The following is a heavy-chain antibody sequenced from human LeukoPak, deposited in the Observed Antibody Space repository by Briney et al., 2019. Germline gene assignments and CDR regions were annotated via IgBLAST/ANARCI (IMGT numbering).Heavy chain of an antibody. CDR1: GGSISSYY. CDR2: IYYGGST. D-gene: IGHD3-3*01. CDR3: AKVADTIFGWSSTINYMDV. J-gene: IGHJ6*03. Sequence: PSETLSLTCTVSGGSISSYYWSWVRQPPGKGLEWIGYIYYGGSTNYNPSLKSRVTISVDTSKNQFSLKLSSVTAADTAVYYCAKVADTIFGWSSTINYMDVWGKGTTVTVSS. V-gene: IGHV4-59*01.